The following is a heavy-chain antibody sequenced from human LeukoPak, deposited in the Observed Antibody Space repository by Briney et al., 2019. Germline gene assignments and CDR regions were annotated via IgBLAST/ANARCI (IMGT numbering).Heavy chain of an antibody. Sequence: PSETLSLTCTVSGGSIRSYYWSWIRQPPGKGLEWIGYIYYSGSTNYNPSLKSRVTISVDTSKNQFSLKLSSVTAADTAVYYCARDMSGFAFDIWGQGTMVTVSS. CDR2: IYYSGST. J-gene: IGHJ3*02. D-gene: IGHD3-3*01. CDR1: GGSIRSYY. CDR3: ARDMSGFAFDI. V-gene: IGHV4-59*01.